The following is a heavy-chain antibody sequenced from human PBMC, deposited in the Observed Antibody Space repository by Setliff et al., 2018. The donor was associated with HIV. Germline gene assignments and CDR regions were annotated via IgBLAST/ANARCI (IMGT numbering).Heavy chain of an antibody. D-gene: IGHD1-1*01. Sequence: ASETLSLTCTVSGDSVTSETYCWGWIRQPPEKGLEWIGSSCYSRITYYNSSLKSRATLSVDTPRNQRSLKLSSVTAADTAVYYCVRSGYYWNASPSFWGHGTLVTVS. J-gene: IGHJ4*01. V-gene: IGHV4-39*01. CDR3: VRSGYYWNASPSF. CDR1: GDSVTSETYC. CDR2: SCYSRIT.